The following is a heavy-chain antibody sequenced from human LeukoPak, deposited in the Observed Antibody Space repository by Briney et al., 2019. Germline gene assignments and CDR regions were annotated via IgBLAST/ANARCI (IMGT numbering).Heavy chain of an antibody. J-gene: IGHJ4*01. CDR1: GFTFSDYG. CDR3: AKDGPTVTIFGHFDY. CDR2: ISYDGSNI. V-gene: IGHV3-30*18. D-gene: IGHD4-17*01. Sequence: PGRSLRLSCAASGFTFSDYGMRWVRQAPGKGLEWVAVISYDGSNIYYADSVKGRFTISRDNSKNTLYLQMNSLSAGDTAVYYCAKDGPTVTIFGHFDYWGHGTLVTVSS.